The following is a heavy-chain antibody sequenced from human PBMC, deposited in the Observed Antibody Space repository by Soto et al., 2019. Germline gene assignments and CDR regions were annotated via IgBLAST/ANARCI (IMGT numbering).Heavy chain of an antibody. CDR3: ARDQHYYDSSGSYFGRGPLDY. V-gene: IGHV3-64*01. Sequence: GGSLRLSCAASGFTFSSYAMHWVRQAPGKGLEYVSAISSNGGSTYYANSVKGRFTISRDNSRNTLYLQMGSLRAEDMAVYYCARDQHYYDSSGSYFGRGPLDYWGQGTLVTVSS. CDR2: ISSNGGST. D-gene: IGHD3-22*01. J-gene: IGHJ4*02. CDR1: GFTFSSYA.